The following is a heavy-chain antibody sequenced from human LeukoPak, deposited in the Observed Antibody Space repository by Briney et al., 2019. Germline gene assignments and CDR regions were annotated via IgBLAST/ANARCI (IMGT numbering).Heavy chain of an antibody. CDR1: GFTFTSYA. Sequence: GGSLRLSCAASGFTFTSYAMNWVRQAPGKGLEWVSVKGRFTISRDNAKNSLYLQMNSLRAEDTAVYYCARSRGYGDYGYFDLWGRGTLVTVSS. J-gene: IGHJ2*01. CDR3: ARSRGYGDYGYFDL. V-gene: IGHV3-48*04. D-gene: IGHD4-17*01.